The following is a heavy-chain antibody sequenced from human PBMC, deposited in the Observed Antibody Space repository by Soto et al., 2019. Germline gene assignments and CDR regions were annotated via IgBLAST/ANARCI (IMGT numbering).Heavy chain of an antibody. CDR3: ARVLLWFGGYRGPSDY. J-gene: IGHJ4*02. CDR2: ISSSSSTI. CDR1: GFTFSSYS. V-gene: IGHV3-48*02. Sequence: PGGSLRLSCAASGFTFSSYSMNWVRQAPGKGLEWVSYISSSSSTIYYADSVKGRFTISRDNAKNSLYLQMNSLRDEDTAVYYCARVLLWFGGYRGPSDYWGQGTLVTVSS. D-gene: IGHD3-10*01.